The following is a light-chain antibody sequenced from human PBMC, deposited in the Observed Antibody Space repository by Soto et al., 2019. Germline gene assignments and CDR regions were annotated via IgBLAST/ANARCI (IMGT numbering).Light chain of an antibody. CDR3: SSYTSSSTYV. J-gene: IGLJ1*01. Sequence: QSALTQPASVSGSPGQSIAISCTGTSSDVGGYDYVSWYQQHPGKAPKLMMYDVSNRPSGVSNRFSGSKSDNTASLTISGLQAEDEADYYCSSYTSSSTYVFGTGTKVTVL. CDR1: SSDVGGYDY. CDR2: DVS. V-gene: IGLV2-14*01.